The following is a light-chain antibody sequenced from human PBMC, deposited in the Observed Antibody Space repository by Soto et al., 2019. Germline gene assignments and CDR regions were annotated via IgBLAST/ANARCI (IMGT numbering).Light chain of an antibody. Sequence: QSALTQPASVSGSPGQSITISCSETSSDVGGYNYVSWYQQHPGKAPKLMIYDVSNRPSGVSNRFSGSKSGNTASLTISGLQAEHEADYYCSSYISSSTLLYVFGTGTKLTVL. CDR1: SSDVGGYNY. CDR2: DVS. V-gene: IGLV2-14*01. J-gene: IGLJ1*01. CDR3: SSYISSSTLLYV.